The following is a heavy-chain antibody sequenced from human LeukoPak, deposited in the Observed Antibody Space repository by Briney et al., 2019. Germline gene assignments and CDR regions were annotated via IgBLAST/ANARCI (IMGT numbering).Heavy chain of an antibody. CDR1: GFIFSDYY. CDR2: INHSGST. D-gene: IGHD2-2*01. Sequence: GSLRLSCVGSGFIFSDYYMDWVRQAPGKGLEWIGEINHSGSTNYNPSLKSRVTISVDTSKNQFSLKLSSVTAADTAVYYCAGPLYCSSTSCYVFDYWGQGTLVTVSS. J-gene: IGHJ4*02. V-gene: IGHV4-34*08. CDR3: AGPLYCSSTSCYVFDY.